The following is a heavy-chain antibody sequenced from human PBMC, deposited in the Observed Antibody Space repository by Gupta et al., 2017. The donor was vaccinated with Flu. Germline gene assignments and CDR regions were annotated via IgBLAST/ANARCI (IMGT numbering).Heavy chain of an antibody. J-gene: IGHJ5*02. V-gene: IGHV4-59*01. CDR3: ARGPVRNWFDP. Sequence: SWIRQPPGKGLEGIGYIYYNGSTIYNPSLKSRVSMSVDTSKSQFSLEMKSVTAADTAVYYCARGPVRNWFDPWGQGILVTVSS. CDR2: IYYNGST.